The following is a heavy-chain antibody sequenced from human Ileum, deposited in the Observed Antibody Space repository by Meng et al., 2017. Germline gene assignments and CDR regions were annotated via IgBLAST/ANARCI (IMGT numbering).Heavy chain of an antibody. J-gene: IGHJ4*02. CDR3: ARLLYYGSGSYFFDF. V-gene: IGHV4-38-2*01. Sequence: GSLRLSCAVSGYSINSGYYWSWIRQPPGKGLEWIGSIFHSGTTYYNPSLRSRVAMFVVTSKNHFSLKLNSVTAADTAVYFCARLLYYGSGSYFFDFWGQGTLVTVSS. CDR1: GYSINSGYY. D-gene: IGHD3-10*01. CDR2: IFHSGTT.